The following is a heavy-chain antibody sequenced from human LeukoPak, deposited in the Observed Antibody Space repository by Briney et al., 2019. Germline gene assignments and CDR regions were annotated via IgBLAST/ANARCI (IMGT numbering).Heavy chain of an antibody. J-gene: IGHJ4*02. CDR2: IYYSGST. Sequence: PSETLSLTCTVSGGSISSSSYYWGWIRQPPGKGLEWIGSIYYSGSTYYNPSLKSRVTISVGTSKNQFSMKLSSVTAADTAVYYCAGDYDFLLDYWGQGTLVTVSS. CDR3: AGDYDFLLDY. V-gene: IGHV4-39*02. CDR1: GGSISSSSYY. D-gene: IGHD3-3*01.